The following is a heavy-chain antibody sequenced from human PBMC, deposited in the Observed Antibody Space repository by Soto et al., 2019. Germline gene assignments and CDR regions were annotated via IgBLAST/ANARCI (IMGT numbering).Heavy chain of an antibody. D-gene: IGHD3-3*01. CDR1: GGSISSYY. CDR2: IYYSGST. J-gene: IGHJ6*03. CDR3: ARGFLGDFWSGYMDV. V-gene: IGHV4-59*01. Sequence: PSETLSLTCTVSGGSISSYYWSWIRQPPGKGLEWIGYIYYSGSTNYNPSLKSRVTISVGTSKNQFSLKLSSVTAADTAVYYCARGFLGDFWSGYMDVWGKGTAVTVSS.